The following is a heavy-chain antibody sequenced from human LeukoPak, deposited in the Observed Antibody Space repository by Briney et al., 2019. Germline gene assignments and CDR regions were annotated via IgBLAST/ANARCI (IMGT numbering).Heavy chain of an antibody. CDR1: GFTFSSYW. V-gene: IGHV3-7*01. J-gene: IGHJ4*02. Sequence: QPGGSLRLSCAASGFTFSSYWMSWVRQAPGKGLEWVANIKQDGSEKYYVDSVKGRFTISRDNAKNSLYLQMNSLRAEDTAVYYCAREFHPQRITMVRGVTFCYWGQGTLVTVSS. CDR2: IKQDGSEK. CDR3: AREFHPQRITMVRGVTFCY. D-gene: IGHD3-10*01.